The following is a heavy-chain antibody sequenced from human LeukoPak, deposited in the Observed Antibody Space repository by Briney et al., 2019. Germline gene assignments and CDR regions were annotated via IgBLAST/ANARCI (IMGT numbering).Heavy chain of an antibody. J-gene: IGHJ4*02. Sequence: GGSLRLSCAASGFTFSSYWMSWVRQAPGKGLEWVASVKQDGSEKYSVDSVRGRFTISRDNAKNPLYLQMNSLRAEDTAVYYCARGRGYNSFDYWGQGTLVTVSS. CDR1: GFTFSSYW. CDR3: ARGRGYNSFDY. D-gene: IGHD3-16*02. V-gene: IGHV3-7*01. CDR2: VKQDGSEK.